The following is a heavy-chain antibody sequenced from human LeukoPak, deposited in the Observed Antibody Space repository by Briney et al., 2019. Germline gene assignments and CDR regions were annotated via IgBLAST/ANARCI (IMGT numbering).Heavy chain of an antibody. D-gene: IGHD6-19*01. CDR3: ARVAVADHYFDY. CDR2: VFDSGGT. J-gene: IGHJ4*02. CDR1: GGSISNYW. Sequence: SETLSLTCTVSGGSISNYWWSWIRQPPGKGLEWIGYVFDSGGTNYNPSLKSRVTISVDTSKNQFSLKLSSVTAADTAVYYCARVAVADHYFDYWGQGTLVTVSS. V-gene: IGHV4-59*01.